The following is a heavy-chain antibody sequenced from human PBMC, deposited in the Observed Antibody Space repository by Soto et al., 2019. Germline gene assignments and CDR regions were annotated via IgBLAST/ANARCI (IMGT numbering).Heavy chain of an antibody. D-gene: IGHD3-10*01. CDR1: GLTFSNYE. Sequence: GSLRLSCAASGLTFSNYEMNWVRQAPGKGLEWVSYIGRSGTTAYYADSLKGRFTISRDNAKNSLYLQMNSLRAEDTAVYYCATRSGGGGAFDFWGQGTMVTVSS. CDR2: IGRSGTTA. CDR3: ATRSGGGGAFDF. J-gene: IGHJ3*01. V-gene: IGHV3-48*03.